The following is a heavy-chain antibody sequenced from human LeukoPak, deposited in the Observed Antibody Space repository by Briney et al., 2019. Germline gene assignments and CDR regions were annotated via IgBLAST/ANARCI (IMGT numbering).Heavy chain of an antibody. V-gene: IGHV3-48*02. Sequence: GGSLRLSCAASGFTFSSYSMNWVRQAPGKGLEWVSYISSSSTIYYADSVKGRFTISRDNAKNSLYLQMNSLRDEDTAVYYCARDLPGNRLRFLEWMDYYGMDVWGQGTTVTVSS. CDR1: GFTFSSYS. D-gene: IGHD3-3*01. J-gene: IGHJ6*02. CDR3: ARDLPGNRLRFLEWMDYYGMDV. CDR2: ISSSSTI.